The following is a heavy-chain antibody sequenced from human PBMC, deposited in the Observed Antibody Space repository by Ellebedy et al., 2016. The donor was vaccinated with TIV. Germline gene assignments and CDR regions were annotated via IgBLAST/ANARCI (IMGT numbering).Heavy chain of an antibody. CDR3: ARDQFVVVPAAILGGYYYGMDV. D-gene: IGHD2-2*02. V-gene: IGHV1-18*04. CDR1: GYTFTSYG. J-gene: IGHJ6*02. Sequence: ASVKVSXXASGYTFTSYGISWVRQAPGQGLEWMGWISAYNGNTNYAQKLQGRVTMTTDTSTSTAYMELSSLRSEDTAVYYCARDQFVVVPAAILGGYYYGMDVWGQGTTVTVSS. CDR2: ISAYNGNT.